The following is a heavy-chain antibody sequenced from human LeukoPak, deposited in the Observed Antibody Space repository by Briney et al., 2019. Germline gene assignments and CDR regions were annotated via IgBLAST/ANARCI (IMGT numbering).Heavy chain of an antibody. J-gene: IGHJ4*02. Sequence: GGSLRLSCAAPKFTFSTSALSWVRQAPGRGLEWVSGISGSGAKAYYSDSVKGRFTISRDNSKSILYLQMNSLRAEDTAVYYCARDHWASDYWGQGTLVTVSS. CDR2: ISGSGAKA. CDR1: KFTFSTSA. D-gene: IGHD3-16*01. CDR3: ARDHWASDY. V-gene: IGHV3-23*01.